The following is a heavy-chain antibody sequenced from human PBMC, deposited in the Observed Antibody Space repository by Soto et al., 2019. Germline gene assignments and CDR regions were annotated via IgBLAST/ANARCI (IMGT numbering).Heavy chain of an antibody. CDR1: GFTLSLYT. CDR2: RGVSDDR. V-gene: IGHV3-21*04. J-gene: IGHJ4*02. D-gene: IGHD5-18*01. Sequence: GGNLRLSCAASGFTLSLYTINWVRQAPGKGLEWVSSRGVSDDRCYADSGKGRFTISRDNGKNRLYMERDGLRGEDTAVYYGGLRSRRIQLWLRFWCQAPLVTLSS. CDR3: GLRSRRIQLWLRF.